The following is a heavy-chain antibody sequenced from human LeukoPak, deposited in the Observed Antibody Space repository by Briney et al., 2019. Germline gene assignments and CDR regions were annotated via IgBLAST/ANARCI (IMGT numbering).Heavy chain of an antibody. CDR1: GYTYTSYY. Sequence: GSVKVSCKASGYTYTSYYMHWVRQAAGQGREGMGIINPSVGSTRYAQKFQGRVTMTVDTSTSTVCMEPSSLRSEDTAVLYCAGEPQCHDFWSGPQEAGGMDVWGQGTTVTVSS. CDR2: INPSVGST. J-gene: IGHJ6*02. V-gene: IGHV1-46*01. CDR3: AGEPQCHDFWSGPQEAGGMDV. D-gene: IGHD3-3*01.